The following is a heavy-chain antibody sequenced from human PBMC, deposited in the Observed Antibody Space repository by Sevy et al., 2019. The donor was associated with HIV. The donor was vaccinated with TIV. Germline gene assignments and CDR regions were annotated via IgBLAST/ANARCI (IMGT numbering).Heavy chain of an antibody. CDR2: IIPIFGTA. CDR3: ARAAAYYDFWSGYYTYYYYYMDV. V-gene: IGHV1-69*13. Sequence: ASVKVSCKASGGTFSSYAISWVRQAPGQGLEWMGGIIPIFGTANYAQKFQGRVTITADESTSTAYMELSSLRSEDTAMYYCARAAAYYDFWSGYYTYYYYYMDVWGKGTTVTVSS. CDR1: GGTFSSYA. J-gene: IGHJ6*03. D-gene: IGHD3-3*01.